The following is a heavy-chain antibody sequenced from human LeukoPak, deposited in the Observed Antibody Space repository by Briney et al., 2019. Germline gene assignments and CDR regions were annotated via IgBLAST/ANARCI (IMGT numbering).Heavy chain of an antibody. V-gene: IGHV4-30-2*01. D-gene: IGHD3-22*01. Sequence: SETLSLTCTVSGGSISSGGYYWSWIRQPPGKGLEWIGYIYHSGSTYYNPSLKSRVTISVDRSKNQFSLKLSSVTAADTAVYYCARDSHGYDSSGYSFDYWGQGTLVTVSS. J-gene: IGHJ4*02. CDR3: ARDSHGYDSSGYSFDY. CDR2: IYHSGST. CDR1: GGSISSGGYY.